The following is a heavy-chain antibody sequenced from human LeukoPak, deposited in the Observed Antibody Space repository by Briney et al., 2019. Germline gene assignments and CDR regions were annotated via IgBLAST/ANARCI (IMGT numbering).Heavy chain of an antibody. D-gene: IGHD6-13*01. CDR3: ARLPGSWYDYYSYGMDV. CDR1: GFTFRNYL. J-gene: IGHJ6*04. CDR2: IKQDGSEK. V-gene: IGHV3-7*01. Sequence: QSGRSLRLSCAVSGFTFRNYLMHWVRQAPGEGLEWVANIKQDGSEKYYVDSVKGRFTISRDNAKNSLYLQMNSLRAEDTAVYYCARLPGSWYDYYSYGMDVWGEGATVTVSS.